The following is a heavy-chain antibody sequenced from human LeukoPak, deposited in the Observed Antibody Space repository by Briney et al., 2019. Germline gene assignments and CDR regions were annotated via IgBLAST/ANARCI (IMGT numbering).Heavy chain of an antibody. V-gene: IGHV3-66*01. Sequence: GGSLRLSCAASGFTVSSNYMSWVRQAPGKGLEWVSVIYSGGSTYYADSVKGRFTISRDNSKNTLYLQMNSLRAEDTAVYYCARDLSGYYGSGSYYGPPDYYYGMDVWGQGTTVTVSS. J-gene: IGHJ6*02. CDR2: IYSGGST. D-gene: IGHD3-10*01. CDR1: GFTVSSNY. CDR3: ARDLSGYYGSGSYYGPPDYYYGMDV.